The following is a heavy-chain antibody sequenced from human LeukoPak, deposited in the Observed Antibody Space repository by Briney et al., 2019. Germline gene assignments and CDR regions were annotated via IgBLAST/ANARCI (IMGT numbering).Heavy chain of an antibody. Sequence: QPGGSLRLSCATSGFIFNYYAMSWVRQAPGKGLEWVSGISGSDGSTYYADSVKGRFSISRDNSKKTLFLQMNSLRAEDTAVYHCAKSGYSSGWFRAFDIWGQGTLVTVSS. CDR1: GFIFNYYA. V-gene: IGHV3-23*01. CDR3: AKSGYSSGWFRAFDI. D-gene: IGHD6-19*01. CDR2: ISGSDGST. J-gene: IGHJ3*02.